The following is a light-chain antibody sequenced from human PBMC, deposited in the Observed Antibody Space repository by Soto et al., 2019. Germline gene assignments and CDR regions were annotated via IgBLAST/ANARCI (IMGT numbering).Light chain of an antibody. CDR2: DAS. CDR1: QSISSW. CDR3: QQYNSYPYT. Sequence: DIQMTQSPSTLSASVGDRVTITCRASQSISSWLAWYQQKPGKAPKVLIYDASSLESGVPSRFSGSGSGTEFTLTSSSLQPDDFATYSCQQYNSYPYTFGQGTKLEIK. J-gene: IGKJ2*01. V-gene: IGKV1-5*01.